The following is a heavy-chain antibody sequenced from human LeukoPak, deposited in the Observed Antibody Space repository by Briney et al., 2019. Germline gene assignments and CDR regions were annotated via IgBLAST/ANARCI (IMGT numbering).Heavy chain of an antibody. CDR1: GGSISSYY. CDR2: IYYSGST. Sequence: PSETLSLTCTVSGGSISSYYWSWIRQPPGKGLEWIGYIYYSGSTNYKPSLKSRVTISVDTSKNQISLKLSSVTAADTAVYYCARVTGYMIEDYFDYWGQGTLVTVSS. J-gene: IGHJ4*02. V-gene: IGHV4-59*01. D-gene: IGHD3-22*01. CDR3: ARVTGYMIEDYFDY.